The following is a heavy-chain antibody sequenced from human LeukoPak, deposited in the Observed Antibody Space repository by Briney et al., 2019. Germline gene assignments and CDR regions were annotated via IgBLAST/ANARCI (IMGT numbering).Heavy chain of an antibody. J-gene: IGHJ4*02. CDR2: ITGSGDTI. Sequence: GGSLRLSCSASGFTFSSYEMNWVRQAPGKGLEWISYITGSGDTIYYADSVKGRFTISRDNARNSLFLQMNSLTADDTAVYYCARERTTIVSGTTIGAYWGQGTLVTVSS. D-gene: IGHD2/OR15-2a*01. V-gene: IGHV3-48*03. CDR3: ARERTTIVSGTTIGAY. CDR1: GFTFSSYE.